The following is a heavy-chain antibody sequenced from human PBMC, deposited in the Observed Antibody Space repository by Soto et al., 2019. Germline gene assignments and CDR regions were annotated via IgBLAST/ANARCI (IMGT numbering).Heavy chain of an antibody. V-gene: IGHV3-74*01. CDR2: INTDRSDT. J-gene: IGHJ5*02. D-gene: IGHD6-13*01. Sequence: GGSLRLSCAASGFTFSSDWMHWVRQAPGKGLVWVSRINTDRSDTSYADSVKGRFTNSRDNAKNSLYLQMNSLRAEDTAVYYCARHPEPIAQIGWFDPWGQGTLVTVSS. CDR1: GFTFSSDW. CDR3: ARHPEPIAQIGWFDP.